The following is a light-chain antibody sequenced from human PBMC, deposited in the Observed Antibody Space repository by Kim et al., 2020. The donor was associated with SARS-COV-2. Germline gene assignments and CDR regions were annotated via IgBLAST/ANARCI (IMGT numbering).Light chain of an antibody. Sequence: ALGQTVRITCQGDRRRSYYASWYQQKPGQAPVLVIYGKNNRPSGIPDRFSGSSSGNTASLTITGAQAEDEADYYCNSRDSSGNHYVFGTGTKVTVL. J-gene: IGLJ1*01. V-gene: IGLV3-19*01. CDR3: NSRDSSGNHYV. CDR2: GKN. CDR1: RRRSYY.